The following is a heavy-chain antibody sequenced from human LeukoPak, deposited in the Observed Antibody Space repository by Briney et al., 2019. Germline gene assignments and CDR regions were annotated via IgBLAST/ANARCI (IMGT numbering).Heavy chain of an antibody. J-gene: IGHJ4*02. V-gene: IGHV5-51*01. Sequence: AESPQISCKGSGYIFTNYWIGWVRQMPGKGLELMGIVYPGDSDVRYRPSFQGQVTISAVKSISTAYLQWSSLKVSDTAMYYCARSPSPTSTRGNFDIWGQGTLV. D-gene: IGHD1-1*01. CDR1: GYIFTNYW. CDR2: VYPGDSDV. CDR3: ARSPSPTSTRGNFDI.